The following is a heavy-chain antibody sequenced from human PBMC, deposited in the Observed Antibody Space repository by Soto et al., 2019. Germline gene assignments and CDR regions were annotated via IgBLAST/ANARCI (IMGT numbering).Heavy chain of an antibody. V-gene: IGHV3-48*01. CDR1: GFTFSSYS. D-gene: IGHD5-12*01. CDR3: ARGGLATSPFDY. J-gene: IGHJ4*02. CDR2: ISSSSTI. Sequence: GGSLRLSCAASGFTFSSYSMNWVRQAPGKGLEWVSYISSSSTIYYADSVKGRFTISRDNAKNSLYLQMNSLRAEDTAVYYCARGGLATSPFDYWGQGTLVTVSS.